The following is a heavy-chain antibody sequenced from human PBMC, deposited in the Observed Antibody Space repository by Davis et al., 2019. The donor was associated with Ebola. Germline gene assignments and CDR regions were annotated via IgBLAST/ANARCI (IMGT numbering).Heavy chain of an antibody. J-gene: IGHJ4*02. CDR2: ISGSGGST. Sequence: GESLKISCAASGFTFSSYAMSWVRQAPGKGLAWVSAISGSGGSTYYADSVKGRFNISRDNSKNTLYLQMNSLRAEDTAVYYCAKASVRWYYFDYGGQGTLVTVSS. CDR3: AKASVRWYYFDY. CDR1: GFTFSSYA. V-gene: IGHV3-23*01. D-gene: IGHD5-24*01.